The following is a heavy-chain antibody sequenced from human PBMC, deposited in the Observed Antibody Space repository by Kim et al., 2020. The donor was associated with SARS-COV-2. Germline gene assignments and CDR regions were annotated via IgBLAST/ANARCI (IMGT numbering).Heavy chain of an antibody. J-gene: IGHJ5*02. D-gene: IGHD6-13*01. CDR2: INHSGST. CDR1: GGSFSGYY. Sequence: SETLSLTCAVYGGSFSGYYWSWIRQPPGKGLEWIGEINHSGSTNYNPSLKSRVTISVDTSKNQFSLKLSSVTAADTAVYYCARSVKTSPYEYSSSWYQGLGVPRKYWFDPWGQGPLVTVSS. CDR3: ARSVKTSPYEYSSSWYQGLGVPRKYWFDP. V-gene: IGHV4-34*01.